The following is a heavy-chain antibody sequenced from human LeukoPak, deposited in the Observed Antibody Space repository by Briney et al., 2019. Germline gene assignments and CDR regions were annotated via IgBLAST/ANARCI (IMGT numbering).Heavy chain of an antibody. D-gene: IGHD2-21*02. CDR2: ISAYNGNT. Sequence: AASVKVSCKASGYTFTGYGISWVRQAPGQGLGWVGWISAYNGNTNYAHKLQGRVTMTTDTSTTTAYMELRSLRSDDTAVYYCARYCGGDCYHPANYWGQGTLVTVSS. J-gene: IGHJ4*02. CDR1: GYTFTGYG. CDR3: ARYCGGDCYHPANY. V-gene: IGHV1-18*01.